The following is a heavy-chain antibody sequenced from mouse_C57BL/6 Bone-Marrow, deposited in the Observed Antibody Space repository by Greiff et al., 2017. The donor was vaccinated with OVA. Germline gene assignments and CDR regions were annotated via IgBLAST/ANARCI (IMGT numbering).Heavy chain of an antibody. D-gene: IGHD2-5*01. CDR1: GYTFTSYW. J-gene: IGHJ3*01. CDR3: ARPPYYSNAWFAY. V-gene: IGHV1-69*01. CDR2: IDPSDSYT. Sequence: VQLQQSGAELVMPGASVKLSCKASGYTFTSYWMHWAKQRPGQGLEWIGEIDPSDSYTNYNQKFKGKSTLTVDKSSSTAYMQLSSLTSEDSAVYYCARPPYYSNAWFAYWGQGTLVTVSA.